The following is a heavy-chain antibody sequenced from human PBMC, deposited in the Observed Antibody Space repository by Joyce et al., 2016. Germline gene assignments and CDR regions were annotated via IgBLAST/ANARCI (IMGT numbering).Heavy chain of an antibody. D-gene: IGHD6-19*01. Sequence: QVQLQQWGAGLLKTSETLSLTCAVYSRPFSGFFWSWGPRPPGKGLKWIGDITNSGATHYNPSLKSRLTMSVDTSRKEFSLKLSSVTVADTAIYYCARSQWLAPLMYWGQGTPVTVSS. CDR1: SRPFSGFF. CDR2: ITNSGAT. J-gene: IGHJ4*02. CDR3: ARSQWLAPLMY. V-gene: IGHV4-34*02.